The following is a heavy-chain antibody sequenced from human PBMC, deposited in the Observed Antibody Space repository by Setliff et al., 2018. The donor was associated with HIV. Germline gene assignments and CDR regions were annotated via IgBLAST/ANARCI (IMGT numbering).Heavy chain of an antibody. J-gene: IGHJ6*03. CDR1: GSTFSSYC. CDR3: ARSGGIGNYHWDV. Sequence: GESLKISCVASGSTFSSYCMDWFRQAPGKGLEWVSSIGYGSTYIYQSDSVRGRFTISRDDAKKSLYLQMNSLGAEDTAVYYCARSGGIGNYHWDVWGKGTTVTVS. D-gene: IGHD3-16*01. CDR2: IGYGSTYI. V-gene: IGHV3-21*01.